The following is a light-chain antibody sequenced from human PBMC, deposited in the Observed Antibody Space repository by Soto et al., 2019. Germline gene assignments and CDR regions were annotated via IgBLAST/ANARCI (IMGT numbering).Light chain of an antibody. J-gene: IGKJ4*01. CDR2: AAS. Sequence: IQVTQSPSSLSASVGDRVTITCRASQDISSYLAWYQQKPGKAPTLLIYAASTVQSGVPSRFSGSGFGTDFTLTISSLQAEDFASYYCQQLRSYPSTFGGGTKV. V-gene: IGKV1-9*01. CDR3: QQLRSYPST. CDR1: QDISSY.